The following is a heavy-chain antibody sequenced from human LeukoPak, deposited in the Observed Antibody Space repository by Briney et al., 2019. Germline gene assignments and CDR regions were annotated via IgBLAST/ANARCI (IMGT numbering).Heavy chain of an antibody. V-gene: IGHV1-8*03. D-gene: IGHD4-17*01. J-gene: IGHJ3*02. CDR2: MNPNSGDT. CDR3: AREGYGDYASAFDI. CDR1: GYTFTGYY. Sequence: ASVKVSCKASGYTFTGYYMHWVRQAPGQGLEWMGWMNPNSGDTGYAQKFQGRVTITRNTSISTAYMELSSLRSEDTALYYCAREGYGDYASAFDIWGQGTMVTVSS.